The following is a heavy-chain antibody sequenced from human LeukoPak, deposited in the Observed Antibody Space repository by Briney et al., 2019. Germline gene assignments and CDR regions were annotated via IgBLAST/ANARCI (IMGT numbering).Heavy chain of an antibody. CDR2: IYYSGNT. D-gene: IGHD3-3*01. CDR1: GGSISGYY. Sequence: SETLSLTCSVSGGSISGYYWSWIRQPPGKGLEWIGYIYYSGNTNYSPSLKSRVTISVDTSKKQFSLKLRFMTAADTAVYYCAREGDFWSGYPAIWGQGTMVTVSS. CDR3: AREGDFWSGYPAI. V-gene: IGHV4-59*01. J-gene: IGHJ3*02.